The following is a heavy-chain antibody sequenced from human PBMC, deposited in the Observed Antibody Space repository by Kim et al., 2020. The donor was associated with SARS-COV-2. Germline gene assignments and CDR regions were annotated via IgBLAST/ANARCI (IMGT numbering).Heavy chain of an antibody. D-gene: IGHD3-9*01. Sequence: SETLSLTCTVSGGSISSSSYYWGWIRQPPGKGLEWIGSIYYSGSTYYNPSLKSRVTISVDTSKNQFSLKLSSVTAADTAVYYCARHDTYYDILTGYYSDHNDAFDIWGQGTMVAVSS. CDR1: GGSISSSSYY. CDR3: ARHDTYYDILTGYYSDHNDAFDI. J-gene: IGHJ3*02. CDR2: IYYSGST. V-gene: IGHV4-39*01.